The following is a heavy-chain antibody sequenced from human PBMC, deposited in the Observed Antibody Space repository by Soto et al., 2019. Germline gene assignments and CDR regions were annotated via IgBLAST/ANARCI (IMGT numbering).Heavy chain of an antibody. CDR1: GFTFSSYG. CDR3: AKDLESSSWIH. V-gene: IGHV3-30*18. D-gene: IGHD6-13*01. Sequence: QVQLVESGGGVVQPGRSLRLSCAASGFTFSSYGMHWVRQAPGKGLEWVAVISYDGSNEYYADSVKGRFATSRDNSKTTLYLQMNSLRTEDTAVYYRAKDLESSSWIHWGQGTLVTVSS. J-gene: IGHJ4*02. CDR2: ISYDGSNE.